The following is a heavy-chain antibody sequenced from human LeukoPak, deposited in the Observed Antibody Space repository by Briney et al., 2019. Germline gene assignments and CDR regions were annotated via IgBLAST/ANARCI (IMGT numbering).Heavy chain of an antibody. V-gene: IGHV4-34*01. CDR3: AKPGGFFLYSMDV. D-gene: IGHD1-14*01. Sequence: PSETLSLTCAVSGGPFSGYYWTWIRQSPGKGLEWIGEIDHSGGTHNNPSLRSRVTISVDTSKSQFSLKLTSVTAADTGVYYCAKPGGFFLYSMDVWGKGTTVTVSS. J-gene: IGHJ6*03. CDR2: IDHSGGT. CDR1: GGPFSGYY.